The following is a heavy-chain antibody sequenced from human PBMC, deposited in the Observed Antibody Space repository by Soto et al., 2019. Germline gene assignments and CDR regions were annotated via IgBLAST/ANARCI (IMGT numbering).Heavy chain of an antibody. CDR2: MNPNSGNT. D-gene: IGHD1-20*01. Sequence: QVQLVQSGAEVKTPGASVKVSCKASGYTFASYDINWVRQAPGQGLEWMGWMNPNSGNTGYAQKFQGRLTITRDHALSKAPKEPSSLRNGDTAVDYRAGSDGHNLNWAHPLGQGTLVTVSA. V-gene: IGHV1-8*01. CDR1: GYTFASYD. J-gene: IGHJ5*02. CDR3: AGSDGHNLNWAHP.